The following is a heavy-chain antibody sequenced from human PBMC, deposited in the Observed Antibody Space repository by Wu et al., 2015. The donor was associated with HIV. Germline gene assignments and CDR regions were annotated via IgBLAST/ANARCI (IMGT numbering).Heavy chain of an antibody. V-gene: IGHV1-2*02. Sequence: QVQLMQSGAEVKKPGASVKVSCKASGYTFNGYYMHWVRQAPGQGLEWMGWINPNNGATNYAQKFQGRVTMTRDTSISTAYMELSSLRSDDTAIYYCARAPPDFWGQGTLVTVSS. CDR3: ARAPPDF. CDR2: INPNNGAT. CDR1: GYTFNGYY. J-gene: IGHJ4*02.